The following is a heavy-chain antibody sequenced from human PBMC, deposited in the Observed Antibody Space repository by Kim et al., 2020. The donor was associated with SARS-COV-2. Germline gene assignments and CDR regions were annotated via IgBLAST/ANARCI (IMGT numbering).Heavy chain of an antibody. V-gene: IGHV3-23*01. Sequence: GGSLRLSCTASGFTFSSYAMSWVRQAPGEGLEWVSSIRSSGGSTHYADSVKGRFTISRDDSKNTMYLQMNSLRAEDTAVYYCATVVGSLDPFNNWGQGTLVTVSS. CDR2: IRSSGGST. CDR3: ATVVGSLDPFNN. CDR1: GFTFSSYA. D-gene: IGHD2-21*01. J-gene: IGHJ4*02.